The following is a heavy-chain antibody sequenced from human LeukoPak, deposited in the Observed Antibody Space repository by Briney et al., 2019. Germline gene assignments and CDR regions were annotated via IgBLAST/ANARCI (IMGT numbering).Heavy chain of an antibody. J-gene: IGHJ6*03. V-gene: IGHV3-21*01. CDR3: ARATWDPNYYYYMDV. Sequence: GSLRLSCAASGFTLSSYTMKWVRQAPGKGLEWVSSISSSSSYIYYADSVKGRFTISRDNAKNSLYLQMNSLRAEDTAVYFCARATWDPNYYYYMDVWGKGTTVTISS. CDR1: GFTLSSYT. D-gene: IGHD1-26*01. CDR2: ISSSSSYI.